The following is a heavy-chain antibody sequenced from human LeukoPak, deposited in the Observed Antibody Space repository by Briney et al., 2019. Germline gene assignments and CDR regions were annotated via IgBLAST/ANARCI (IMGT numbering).Heavy chain of an antibody. Sequence: GRSLRLSCAASGFTFDNHAMHWVRQPPGKGLEWVSGISWNGAGIVYADSVKGRFTTSRDNAKNTLYLQMNSLRAEDTAVYYCARDLRSYYYAFDIWGQGIMVTVSS. D-gene: IGHD1-26*01. J-gene: IGHJ3*02. CDR2: ISWNGAGI. CDR1: GFTFDNHA. CDR3: ARDLRSYYYAFDI. V-gene: IGHV3-9*01.